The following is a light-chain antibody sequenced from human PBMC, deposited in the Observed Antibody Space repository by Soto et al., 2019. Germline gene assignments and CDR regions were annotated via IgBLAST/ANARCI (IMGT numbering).Light chain of an antibody. J-gene: IGKJ1*01. CDR3: QQYNNWPLWG. CDR1: QSVSSN. V-gene: IGKV3-15*01. Sequence: EIVMTQSPATLSVSPGERATLSCRASQSVSSNLAWYQQKPGQAPRLLIYGASTRATGIPARFSGSGSGTEFTLTISSLQSEDFAVYYCQQYNNWPLWGFGLGTKVDIK. CDR2: GAS.